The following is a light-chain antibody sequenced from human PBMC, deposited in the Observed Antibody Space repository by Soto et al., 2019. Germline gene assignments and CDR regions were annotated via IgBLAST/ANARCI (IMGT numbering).Light chain of an antibody. CDR1: QSVSTSQ. Sequence: EIVLTQSPGPLSLSPGESATLLCRASQSVSTSQLAWYQQKPGQAPRLLIYGASSRATGIPDRFSGSGSGTDFTLTISRLEPEDFAVYYCQQYGRSPGTFGQGTKVDIK. J-gene: IGKJ1*01. V-gene: IGKV3-20*01. CDR2: GAS. CDR3: QQYGRSPGT.